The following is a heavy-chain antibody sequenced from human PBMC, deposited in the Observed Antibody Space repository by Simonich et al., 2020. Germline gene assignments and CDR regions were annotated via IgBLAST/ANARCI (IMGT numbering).Heavy chain of an antibody. CDR1: GYPFTGYY. J-gene: IGHJ3*02. CDR3: ARGPRWTGDDAFDI. CDR2: FNPNSGGR. V-gene: IGHV1-2*02. Sequence: VQLVQSGAEVKKPGASVKVSCKAYGYPFTGYYMHWVRLAPGKGLEGMGWFNPNSGGRISAQKFQGRVTMPRDTSNSTAYMELSRLRSDDPAVYYCARGPRWTGDDAFDIWGQGTMVTVSS. D-gene: IGHD7-27*01.